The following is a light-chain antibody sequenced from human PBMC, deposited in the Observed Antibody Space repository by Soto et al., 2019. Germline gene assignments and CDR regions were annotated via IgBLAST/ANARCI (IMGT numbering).Light chain of an antibody. V-gene: IGKV1-33*01. CDR3: HQYDNLPYT. CDR1: QDISNY. J-gene: IGKJ2*01. Sequence: DIQMTQSPSSLSASVGDRVTITCQASQDISNYLNWYQQKPGKAPKLLIYDASNLETGVPSRFSGSRSGTDFTFTISSLQPEDIATYYCHQYDNLPYTFGQGTKLEIK. CDR2: DAS.